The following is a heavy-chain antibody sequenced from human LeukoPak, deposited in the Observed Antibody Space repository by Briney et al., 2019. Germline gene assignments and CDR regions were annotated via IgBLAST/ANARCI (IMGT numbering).Heavy chain of an antibody. CDR2: IKAGNGDT. D-gene: IGHD2-21*01. Sequence: ASVKVSCKASGYIFTKYVVHWVRQAPGQRHEWMGWIKAGNGDTKYSQNFQDRITITRDTSTSTVYMELSSLTSEDTALYYCARDDCGDTCYPGGYWGQGTLVTVSS. CDR1: GYIFTKYV. CDR3: ARDDCGDTCYPGGY. J-gene: IGHJ4*02. V-gene: IGHV1-3*01.